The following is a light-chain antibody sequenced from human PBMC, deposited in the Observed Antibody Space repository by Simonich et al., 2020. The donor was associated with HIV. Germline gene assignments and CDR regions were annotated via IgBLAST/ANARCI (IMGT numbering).Light chain of an antibody. V-gene: IGKV4-1*01. J-gene: IGKJ3*01. Sequence: DIVMTQSPDSLAVSLGERATINCKSRQSVLYSSNNKNHLAWYQHKPGQPPKLLIYWASTRESGVPDRFSGSGSGTDFTLTISSLQAEDVAVYYCQQYYSTPPTFGPGTKVDIK. CDR3: QQYYSTPPT. CDR2: WAS. CDR1: QSVLYSSNNKNH.